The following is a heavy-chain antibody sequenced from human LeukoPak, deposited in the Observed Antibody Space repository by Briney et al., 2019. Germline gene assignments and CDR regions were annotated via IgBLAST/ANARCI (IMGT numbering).Heavy chain of an antibody. CDR2: IIPIFGTA. CDR1: GGTFSSYA. D-gene: IGHD2-15*01. Sequence: ASVKVSCKAPGGTFSSYAISWVRQAPGQGLEWMGGIIPIFGTANYAQKFQGRVTITADESTSTAYMELSSLRSEDTAVYYCARAGSYCSGGSCYAYWGQGTLVTVSS. CDR3: ARAGSYCSGGSCYAY. J-gene: IGHJ4*02. V-gene: IGHV1-69*13.